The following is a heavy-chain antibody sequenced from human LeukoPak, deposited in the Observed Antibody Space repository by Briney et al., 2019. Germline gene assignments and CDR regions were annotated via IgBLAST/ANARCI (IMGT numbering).Heavy chain of an antibody. J-gene: IGHJ6*03. V-gene: IGHV4-59*01. CDR3: ARGNVGYYYMDV. CDR2: IYYSGST. Sequence: SETLSLTCTVSGGSISSYYWSWIRQPPGKGLEWIGYIYYSGSTNYNPPLKSRVTISVDTSKNQFSLKLSSVTAADTAVYYCARGNVGYYYMDVWGKGTTVTVSS. D-gene: IGHD1-26*01. CDR1: GGSISSYY.